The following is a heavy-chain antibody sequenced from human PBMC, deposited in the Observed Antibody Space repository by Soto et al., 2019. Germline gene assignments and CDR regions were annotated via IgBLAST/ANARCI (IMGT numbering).Heavy chain of an antibody. V-gene: IGHV3-9*01. CDR2: ISWNSGSI. CDR3: AKAKREPLAPTTVPGGDCYSFDY. CDR1: GFTFDDYA. D-gene: IGHD2-21*01. J-gene: IGHJ4*02. Sequence: GGSLRLSCAASGFTFDDYAMHWVRQAPGKGLEWVSGISWNSGSIGYADSVKGRFTISRDNAKNSLYLQMNSLRAEDTALYYCAKAKREPLAPTTVPGGDCYSFDYWGQGTLVTVSS.